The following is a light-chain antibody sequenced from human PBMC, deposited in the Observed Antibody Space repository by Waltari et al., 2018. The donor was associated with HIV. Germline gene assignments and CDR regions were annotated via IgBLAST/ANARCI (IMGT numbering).Light chain of an antibody. CDR1: HYVNIY. J-gene: IGKJ4*01. CDR3: QQSYTIPLT. CDR2: GAS. V-gene: IGKV1-39*01. Sequence: DIQMTQSPSSLSASVGDRVTITCRASHYVNIYLNWYQQRPGKAPQLLVYGASTLHTGVPSRFSGSGSGTAFTLTISSLQLEDVASYYCQQSYTIPLTFGGGTKVEI.